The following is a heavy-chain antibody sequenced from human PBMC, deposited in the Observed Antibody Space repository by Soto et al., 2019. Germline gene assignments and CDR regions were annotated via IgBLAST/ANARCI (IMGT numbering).Heavy chain of an antibody. J-gene: IGHJ4*02. Sequence: RQAPGKGLEWVAVIWYDGSNKYYADSVKGRFTISRDNSKNTLYLQMNSLRAEDTAVYYCARFSRDYSGSYRHFDYWGQGTLVTVSS. D-gene: IGHD1-26*01. CDR3: ARFSRDYSGSYRHFDY. CDR2: IWYDGSNK. V-gene: IGHV3-33*01.